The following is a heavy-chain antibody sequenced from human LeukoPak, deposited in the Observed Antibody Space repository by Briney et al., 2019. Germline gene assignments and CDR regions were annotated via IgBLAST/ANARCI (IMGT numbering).Heavy chain of an antibody. CDR3: ARRRDGYNHFDY. D-gene: IGHD5-24*01. CDR1: GGSTSSDY. J-gene: IGHJ4*02. Sequence: SETLSLTCTVSGGSTSSDYWSWIRQPPGKGLEWIGYIYYSGSTNYNPSLKSRVTISVDSSKNQFSLKLSSVTAADTAVYYCARRRDGYNHFDYWGQGTLVTVSP. V-gene: IGHV4-59*08. CDR2: IYYSGST.